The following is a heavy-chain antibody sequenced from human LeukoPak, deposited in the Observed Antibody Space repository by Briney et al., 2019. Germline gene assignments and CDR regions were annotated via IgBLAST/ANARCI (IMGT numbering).Heavy chain of an antibody. CDR2: IYGSTSA. CDR3: ARLNVGDDY. CDR1: GFTVSSKY. Sequence: PGGSLRLSCAAYGFTVSSKYIYWVRQAPGKGLEWVSLIYGSTSADYADSVKGRFTISRDNSMNTVYLQMNSLRAEDTAIYYCARLNVGDDYGGQGTLVAVSS. V-gene: IGHV3-66*01. J-gene: IGHJ4*02. D-gene: IGHD4-17*01.